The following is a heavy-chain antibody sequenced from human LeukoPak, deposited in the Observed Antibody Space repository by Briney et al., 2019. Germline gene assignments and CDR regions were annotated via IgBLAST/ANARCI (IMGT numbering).Heavy chain of an antibody. J-gene: IGHJ6*03. CDR3: ARGRADTQDCSGGSCYEYYYYMDV. D-gene: IGHD2-15*01. CDR2: INPNSGGT. Sequence: ASVKVSCKASGYTFTGYYMHWVRQAPGQGLEWMGWINPNSGGTNYAQKFQGRFTMTRDTSISTAYMELSRLRSDDTAVYYCARGRADTQDCSGGSCYEYYYYMDVWGKGTTVTISS. CDR1: GYTFTGYY. V-gene: IGHV1-2*02.